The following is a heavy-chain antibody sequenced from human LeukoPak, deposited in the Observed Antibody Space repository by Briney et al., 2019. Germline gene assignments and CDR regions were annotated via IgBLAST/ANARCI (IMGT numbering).Heavy chain of an antibody. Sequence: GGSLRLSCAASGFTVSSYGMSWVRQAPGKGLEWVANIKQDGSEKYYVDSVKGRFTISRDNAKNSLYLQMNSLRAEDTAVYYCARDRWLARWGQGTLVTVSS. CDR2: IKQDGSEK. CDR1: GFTVSSYG. J-gene: IGHJ4*02. V-gene: IGHV3-7*01. D-gene: IGHD6-19*01. CDR3: ARDRWLAR.